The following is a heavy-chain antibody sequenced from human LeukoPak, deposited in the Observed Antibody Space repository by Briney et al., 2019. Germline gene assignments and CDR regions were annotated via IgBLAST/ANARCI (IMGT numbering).Heavy chain of an antibody. V-gene: IGHV3-21*01. Sequence: GGSLRLSCSASGFTFSSYSMNWVRQATGKGLEWVSSISSSSSYIYYADSVKGRFTISRDNAKNSLYLQMNSLRAEDTAVYYCASNTNGWFDPWGQGTLVTVSS. D-gene: IGHD2-2*01. CDR1: GFTFSSYS. CDR2: ISSSSSYI. CDR3: ASNTNGWFDP. J-gene: IGHJ5*02.